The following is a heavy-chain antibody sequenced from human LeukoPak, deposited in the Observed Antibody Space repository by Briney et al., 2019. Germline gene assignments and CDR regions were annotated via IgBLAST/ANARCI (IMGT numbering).Heavy chain of an antibody. V-gene: IGHV3-33*06. CDR2: IWYDGSNK. D-gene: IGHD3-22*01. Sequence: GGSLRLSCAASGFTFSSYGMHWVRQAPAKGLEWVAVIWYDGSNKYYADSVKGRFTISRDNSKNTLYLQMNSLRAEDTAVYYCAKDGVPYYYDSSGYSDYWGQGTLVTVSS. CDR3: AKDGVPYYYDSSGYSDY. J-gene: IGHJ4*02. CDR1: GFTFSSYG.